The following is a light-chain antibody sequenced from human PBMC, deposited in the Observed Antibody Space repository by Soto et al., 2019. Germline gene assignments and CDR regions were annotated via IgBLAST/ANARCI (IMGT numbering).Light chain of an antibody. CDR2: QDS. J-gene: IGLJ1*01. CDR1: KLGDKY. CDR3: QAWDSSTEV. V-gene: IGLV3-1*01. Sequence: SYELTHPPSVSVSRGQTASITCSGDKLGDKYACWYQQKPGQSPVLVIYQDSKRPSGIPERFSGSNSGNTATLTISGTQAMDEADYYCQAWDSSTEVFGTGTKLTVL.